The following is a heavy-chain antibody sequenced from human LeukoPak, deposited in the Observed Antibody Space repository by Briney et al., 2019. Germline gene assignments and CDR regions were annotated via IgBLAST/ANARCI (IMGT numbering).Heavy chain of an antibody. D-gene: IGHD2-8*01. Sequence: PLETLSLTCTVSGGSITSSSYYWGWIRQPPGKGLEWIGSIYYSGSTYYNPSLKSRVTISVDTSKNQFSLKLSSVTAADTAVYYCARRMRYCTNGVCYNHFDYWGQGTLVTVSS. CDR3: ARRMRYCTNGVCYNHFDY. CDR1: GGSITSSSYY. V-gene: IGHV4-39*01. J-gene: IGHJ4*02. CDR2: IYYSGST.